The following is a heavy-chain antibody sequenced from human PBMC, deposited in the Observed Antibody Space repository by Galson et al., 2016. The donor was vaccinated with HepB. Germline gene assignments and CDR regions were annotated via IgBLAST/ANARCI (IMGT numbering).Heavy chain of an antibody. V-gene: IGHV3-23*01. D-gene: IGHD3-3*01. CDR1: GFTFSTSA. CDR2: ISSTSHST. CDR3: AKGWSGPDS. J-gene: IGHJ4*02. Sequence: SLRLSCAASGFTFSTSAMSWVRQAPGQGLERVSAISSTSHSTYYADSVKGRFTISRDNAKNTLFLQMDSLKIDDTAVYYCAKGWSGPDSWGQGTLVTVSS.